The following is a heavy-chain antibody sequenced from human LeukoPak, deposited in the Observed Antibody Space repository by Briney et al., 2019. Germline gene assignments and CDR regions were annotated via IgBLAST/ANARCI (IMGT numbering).Heavy chain of an antibody. D-gene: IGHD3-22*01. Sequence: ASVKVSCKASGYTFTSYGISWVRQAPGQGLEWMGWISAYNGNTNYAQKLQGRVTMTTDTSTSTAYMELRSLRSDDTAVYYCARDNSYYYDSSGSFWGQGTLVTVSS. CDR3: ARDNSYYYDSSGSF. J-gene: IGHJ4*02. CDR1: GYTFTSYG. CDR2: ISAYNGNT. V-gene: IGHV1-18*01.